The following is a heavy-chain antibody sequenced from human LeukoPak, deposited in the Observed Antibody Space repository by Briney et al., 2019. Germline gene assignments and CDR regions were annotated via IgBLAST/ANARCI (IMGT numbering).Heavy chain of an antibody. V-gene: IGHV3-30*03. J-gene: IGHJ4*02. Sequence: GGSLRLSCAASGFTFNNYGMHWVRQAPGKGLEWVAIISYDGSNTYYADSVKGRFTISRDNAKNSLYLQMNSLRAEDTAVYYCARGRFNYDSTGYSSFYYWGQGTLVTVSS. D-gene: IGHD3-22*01. CDR2: ISYDGSNT. CDR1: GFTFNNYG. CDR3: ARGRFNYDSTGYSSFYY.